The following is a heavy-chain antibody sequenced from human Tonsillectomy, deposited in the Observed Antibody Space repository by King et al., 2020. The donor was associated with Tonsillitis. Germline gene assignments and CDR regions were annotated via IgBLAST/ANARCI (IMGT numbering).Heavy chain of an antibody. CDR3: ARERVADYYDVSDFDSLEY. D-gene: IGHD3-22*01. J-gene: IGHJ4*02. CDR1: GFTLSSFG. V-gene: IGHV3-33*01. Sequence: VQLVESGGGVVQPGRSLRLSCAASGFTLSSFGMHWVRQAPGKGLDWMAVIWFDGGSQYYAPNVKGRFTISSDSSKNTVYLQMNNLRADDTAVYYCARERVADYYDVSDFDSLEYWGRGTLVSVSA. CDR2: IWFDGGSQ.